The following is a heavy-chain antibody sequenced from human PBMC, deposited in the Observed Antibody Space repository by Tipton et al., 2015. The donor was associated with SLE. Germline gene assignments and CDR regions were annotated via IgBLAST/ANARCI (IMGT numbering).Heavy chain of an antibody. J-gene: IGHJ4*02. CDR1: GYTFTRYG. V-gene: IGHV1-18*01. CDR2: ISAHNGNT. D-gene: IGHD2-15*01. Sequence: QVQLVQSGAEVKKPGASVKVSCKASGYTFTRYGITWVRQAPGQGLEWMGWISAHNGNTNYAQKLQGRVTMTTDTSTSTTYMELRSLRSDDTAVYYCARDRGYCSGGSCYSADYWGQGTLVSVSS. CDR3: ARDRGYCSGGSCYSADY.